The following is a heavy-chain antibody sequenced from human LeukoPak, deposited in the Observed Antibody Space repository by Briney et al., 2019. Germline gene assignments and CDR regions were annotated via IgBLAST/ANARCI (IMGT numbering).Heavy chain of an antibody. CDR2: IFSSGST. J-gene: IGHJ2*01. Sequence: SETLSLTCTVSGGSISSYYWSWIRQPPGKGLEWIGYIFSSGSTNYNPPLNGRVTISVSTSKNHSSLKLSSVTAADTAVYYCARRTNHCSGGSCYSVIYWYFDLWVRGTLVTVSS. CDR1: GGSISSYY. D-gene: IGHD2-15*01. CDR3: ARRTNHCSGGSCYSVIYWYFDL. V-gene: IGHV4-4*09.